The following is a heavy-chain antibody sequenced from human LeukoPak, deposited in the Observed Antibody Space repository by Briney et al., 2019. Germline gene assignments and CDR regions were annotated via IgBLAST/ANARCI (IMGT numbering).Heavy chain of an antibody. J-gene: IGHJ6*03. CDR1: GFTFSDYY. D-gene: IGHD2-21*02. V-gene: IGHV3-11*01. Sequence: GGSLRLSCAASGFTFSDYYMSWIRQAPGKGLEWVSYISSSGSTIYYADSVKGRFTISRDSAKNSLYLQMNSLRAEDTAVYYCARKHIVVVTAIRPYYYYYMDVWGKGTTVTVSS. CDR2: ISSSGSTI. CDR3: ARKHIVVVTAIRPYYYYYMDV.